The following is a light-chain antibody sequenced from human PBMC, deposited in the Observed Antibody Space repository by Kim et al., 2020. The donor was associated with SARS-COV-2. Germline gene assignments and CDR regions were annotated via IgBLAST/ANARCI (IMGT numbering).Light chain of an antibody. CDR1: KLGEKY. V-gene: IGLV3-1*01. J-gene: IGLJ2*01. CDR3: QAWDSSTVV. CDR2: QDS. Sequence: SYELTQPPSVSVSPGQTASITCSGDKLGEKYACWYQQKPGQSPVLVIYQDSKRPSGIPERFSGSNSGNTATLTISGTQATDEADYYCQAWDSSTVVFGGG.